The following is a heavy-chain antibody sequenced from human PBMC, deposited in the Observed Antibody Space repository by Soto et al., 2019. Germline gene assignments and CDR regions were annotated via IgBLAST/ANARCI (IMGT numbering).Heavy chain of an antibody. V-gene: IGHV3-64D*06. CDR2: VSTSGRST. D-gene: IGHD2-15*01. CDR3: VKQAHGLDGVAFDY. Sequence: GGSLRLSCSASGFIFSESTILLGRKVPGKVLEAISAVSTSGRSTYYADSGKDRFTISRDNSKNTLFLQMGSLRPEDTAIYYCVKQAHGLDGVAFDYWGQGTQVTVSS. J-gene: IGHJ4*02. CDR1: GFIFSEST.